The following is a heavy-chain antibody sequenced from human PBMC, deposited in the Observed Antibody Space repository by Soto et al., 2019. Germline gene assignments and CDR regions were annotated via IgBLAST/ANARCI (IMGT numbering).Heavy chain of an antibody. Sequence: EVQLLESGGGLVKPGGSLSLSCAASGLPFNTFELSWVRQAPGRGLEWVSFISDDSSRTYYADAVKGRFTISRDNSKYTLYLQMNSLTAEDTAVYACVKGGWLDFWGQGTLVTVSS. D-gene: IGHD3-16*01. CDR1: GLPFNTFE. CDR2: ISDDSSRT. CDR3: VKGGWLDF. J-gene: IGHJ5*01. V-gene: IGHV3-23*01.